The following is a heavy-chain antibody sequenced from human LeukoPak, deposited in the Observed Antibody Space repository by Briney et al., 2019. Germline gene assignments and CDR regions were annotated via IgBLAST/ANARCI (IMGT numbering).Heavy chain of an antibody. Sequence: GASVTVSCKASGYTFINCGITWVRQAPGQGLEWMGWISPYNGNTKYLQKLQGRVTMTTDTSTSTAYMEVRSLRSDDTAVYYCAREESIGSYQFLHDYWGQGTLVTVSS. CDR1: GYTFINCG. J-gene: IGHJ4*02. CDR3: AREESIGSYQFLHDY. D-gene: IGHD1-26*01. V-gene: IGHV1-18*01. CDR2: ISPYNGNT.